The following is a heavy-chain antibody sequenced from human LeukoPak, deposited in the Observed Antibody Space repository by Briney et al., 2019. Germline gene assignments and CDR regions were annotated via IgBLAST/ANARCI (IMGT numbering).Heavy chain of an antibody. V-gene: IGHV1-8*01. CDR1: GYTFTSYD. D-gene: IGHD2-8*01. J-gene: IGHJ4*02. Sequence: ASVKVSCKASGYTFTSYDVNWVRQATGQGLEWMGWMNPNNGNTGYAQKFQGRVTMTRNTSISTVYMELSSLRSEDTAVYYCARGVGYCSNDICSQNDYWGQGTLVTVSS. CDR3: ARGVGYCSNDICSQNDY. CDR2: MNPNNGNT.